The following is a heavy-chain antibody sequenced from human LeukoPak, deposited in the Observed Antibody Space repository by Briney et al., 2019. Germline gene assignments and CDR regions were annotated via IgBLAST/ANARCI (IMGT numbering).Heavy chain of an antibody. J-gene: IGHJ6*03. D-gene: IGHD5-12*01. Sequence: PGGSLRLSCAASGFTFSNAWMSWVRQAPGKGLEWVGRIKSKTDGGTTDYAAPVKGRFTISRDDSKNTLYLQMNSLKTEDTAVYYCAREMEATIPFYYYYYMDVWGKGTTVTVSS. CDR3: AREMEATIPFYYYYYMDV. CDR1: GFTFSNAW. CDR2: IKSKTDGGTT. V-gene: IGHV3-15*01.